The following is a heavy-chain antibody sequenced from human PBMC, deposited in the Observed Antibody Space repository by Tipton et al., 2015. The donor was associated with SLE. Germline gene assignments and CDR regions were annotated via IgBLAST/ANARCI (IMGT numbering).Heavy chain of an antibody. CDR2: IYYSGST. Sequence: TLSLTCTVSGGSISSSSYYWGWIRQPPGKGLDWIGSIYYSGSTYYNPSLKSRVTISVDTSKNQFSLKLTSVTAADTAVYYCASAEQQLSLPFDYWGQGTLVTVSS. J-gene: IGHJ4*02. V-gene: IGHV4-39*01. D-gene: IGHD6-13*01. CDR3: ASAEQQLSLPFDY. CDR1: GGSISSSSYY.